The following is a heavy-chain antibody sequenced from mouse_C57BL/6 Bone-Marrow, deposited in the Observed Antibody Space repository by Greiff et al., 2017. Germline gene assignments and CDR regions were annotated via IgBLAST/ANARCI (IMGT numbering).Heavy chain of an antibody. CDR2: ISNGGGST. Sequence: DVQLVESGGGLVQPGGSLKLSCAASGFTFSDYYMYWVRQTPEKRLEWVAYISNGGGSTYYPDTVKGRFPISRDNAKNTLYLQMSRLKSEDTAMYYCARRVDSSGPMDYWGQGTSVTVSS. CDR3: ARRVDSSGPMDY. J-gene: IGHJ4*01. CDR1: GFTFSDYY. V-gene: IGHV5-12*01. D-gene: IGHD3-2*02.